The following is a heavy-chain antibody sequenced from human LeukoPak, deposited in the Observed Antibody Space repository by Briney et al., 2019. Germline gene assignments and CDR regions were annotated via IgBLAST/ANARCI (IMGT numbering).Heavy chain of an antibody. Sequence: PSGTLSLTCAVSGGSISSSNWWNWIRQPPGKGLEWIGYIYYSGSTNYNPSLKSRVTISVDTSKNQFSLKLSSVTAADTAVYYCARWVRGFGDRIGPTYHYYYMDVWGKGTTVTVSS. J-gene: IGHJ6*03. CDR1: GGSISSSNW. CDR2: IYYSGST. CDR3: ARWVRGFGDRIGPTYHYYYMDV. V-gene: IGHV4-4*02. D-gene: IGHD3-10*01.